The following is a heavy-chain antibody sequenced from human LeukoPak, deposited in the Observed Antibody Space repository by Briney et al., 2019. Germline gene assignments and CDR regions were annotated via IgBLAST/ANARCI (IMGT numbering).Heavy chain of an antibody. CDR3: ARDPAIVVVPAATYYYYGMDV. J-gene: IGHJ6*04. CDR1: GGTFSSYA. D-gene: IGHD2-2*01. CDR2: IIPIFGTA. V-gene: IGHV1-69*01. Sequence: GSSVKVSCKASGGTFSSYAISWVRQAPGQGLEWMGGIIPIFGTANYAQKCQGRVTITADESTSTAYMELSSLRSEDTAVYYCARDPAIVVVPAATYYYYGMDVWGKGTTVTVSS.